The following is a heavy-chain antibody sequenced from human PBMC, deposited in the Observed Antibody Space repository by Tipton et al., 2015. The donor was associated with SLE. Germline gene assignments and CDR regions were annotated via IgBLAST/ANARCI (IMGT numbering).Heavy chain of an antibody. J-gene: IGHJ1*01. CDR3: AVGYCSSTSCQREYFQH. CDR2: IYHSGST. Sequence: TLSLTCTVSGYSISSGYYWGWIRQPPGKGLEWIGSIYHSGSTFYNPSLKSRVTISVDTSKNQFSLRLGSVTAADTAVYYCAVGYCSSTSCQREYFQHWGQGTLVTVSS. V-gene: IGHV4-38-2*02. CDR1: GYSISSGYY. D-gene: IGHD2-2*01.